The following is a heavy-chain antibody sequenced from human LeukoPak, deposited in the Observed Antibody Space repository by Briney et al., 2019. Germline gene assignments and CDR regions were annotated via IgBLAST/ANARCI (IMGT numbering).Heavy chain of an antibody. V-gene: IGHV3-33*08. D-gene: IGHD3-9*01. CDR1: GFTFRSYS. Sequence: GGSLRLSCAASGFTFRSYSMNWVRQAPGKGLEWVAVIWYDGSNKYYADSVKGRFTISRDNSKNTLYLQMNSLRAEDTAVYYCARTGAYYDILTGPWGAFDIWGQGTMVTVSS. J-gene: IGHJ3*02. CDR3: ARTGAYYDILTGPWGAFDI. CDR2: IWYDGSNK.